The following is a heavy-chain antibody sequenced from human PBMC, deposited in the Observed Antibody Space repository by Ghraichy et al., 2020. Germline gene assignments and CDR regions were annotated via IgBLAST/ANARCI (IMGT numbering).Heavy chain of an antibody. V-gene: IGHV4-39*01. CDR3: ARLSAGADWDY. Sequence: SETLSLTCTVSGGSISSSSYYWGWIRQPPGKGLEGIGSIYYSGSTYYNPSLKSRVTIYVDTYKNQLSLKLSSVTAADTAVYYCARLSAGADWDYWGQGTLVTVSS. CDR2: IYYSGST. J-gene: IGHJ4*02. D-gene: IGHD3-9*01. CDR1: GGSISSSSYY.